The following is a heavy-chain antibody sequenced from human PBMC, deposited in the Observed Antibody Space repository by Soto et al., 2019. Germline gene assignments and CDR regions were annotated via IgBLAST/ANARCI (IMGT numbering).Heavy chain of an antibody. CDR1: GFTFSIYA. J-gene: IGHJ4*02. Sequence: GGSLRLSCTASGFTFSIYAMSWVRQAPGKGLVWVSRISGSGSSTYYADSVKGRFTISRDNAKSTLYLQMSSLRAEDTALYYCARGDIVVESTASDSWGQGTLVTVSS. V-gene: IGHV3-23*01. CDR3: ARGDIVVESTASDS. CDR2: ISGSGSST. D-gene: IGHD2-15*01.